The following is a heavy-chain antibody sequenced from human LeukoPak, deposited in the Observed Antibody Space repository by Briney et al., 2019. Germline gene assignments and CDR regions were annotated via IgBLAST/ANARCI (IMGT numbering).Heavy chain of an antibody. CDR1: GGSISGYY. D-gene: IGHD1-7*01. CDR2: VYTSGST. J-gene: IGHJ3*02. V-gene: IGHV4-4*07. CDR3: ARLITGTTTAFDI. Sequence: SETLSLTCSVSGGSISGYYWTWIRQPAGRGLEWIGRVYTSGSTHFNPSLKTRLTMSVDTSKNQFSLKLSSVTAADTAVYYCARLITGTTTAFDIWGQGTMVTVSS.